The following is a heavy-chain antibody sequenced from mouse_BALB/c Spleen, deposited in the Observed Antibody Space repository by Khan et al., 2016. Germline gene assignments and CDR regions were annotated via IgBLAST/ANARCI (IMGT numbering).Heavy chain of an antibody. V-gene: IGHV2-2*02. CDR1: GFSLTSYG. Sequence: QVQLKQSGPGLVQPSQSLSITCTVSGFSLTSYGVHWVRQSPGKGLEWLGVIWSGGSTDYNAAFISSLSISKDNSKSQVFSKMNSLQANDAAIYYYARSRDYWGHGTTLTVAS. CDR2: IWSGGST. J-gene: IGHJ2*01. CDR3: ARSRDY.